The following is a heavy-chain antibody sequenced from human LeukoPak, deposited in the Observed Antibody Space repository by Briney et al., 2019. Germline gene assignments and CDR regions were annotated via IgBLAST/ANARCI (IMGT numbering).Heavy chain of an antibody. J-gene: IGHJ4*02. Sequence: ASVKVSCKASGYTFTSYYMHWVRQAPGQGLEWMGIINPSGGSTSYAQKFQGRVTMTGDMSTSTVYMELSSLRSEDTAVYYCARTLSIAPPDYWGQGTLVTVSS. CDR3: ARTLSIAPPDY. V-gene: IGHV1-46*01. CDR1: GYTFTSYY. D-gene: IGHD3-3*02. CDR2: INPSGGST.